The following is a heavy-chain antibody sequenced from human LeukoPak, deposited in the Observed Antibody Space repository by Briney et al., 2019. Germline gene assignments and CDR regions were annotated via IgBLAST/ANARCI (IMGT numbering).Heavy chain of an antibody. Sequence: GGSLRLSCAASGFNFSSYNMNWVRQAPGKGLEWVSYISSSSSTIYYADSVKGRFTISRDNAKNSLYLQMNSLRAEDTAVYYCAIPGTYCGGDCYPYYFDYWGQGTLVTVSS. J-gene: IGHJ4*02. CDR3: AIPGTYCGGDCYPYYFDY. V-gene: IGHV3-48*04. CDR1: GFNFSSYN. D-gene: IGHD2-21*01. CDR2: ISSSSSTI.